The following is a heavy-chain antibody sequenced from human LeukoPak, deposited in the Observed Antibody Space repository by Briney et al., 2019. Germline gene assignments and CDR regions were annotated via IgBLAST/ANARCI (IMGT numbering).Heavy chain of an antibody. V-gene: IGHV3-7*01. CDR3: ARGPSGYHST. CDR1: GFTVSSNS. J-gene: IGHJ4*02. D-gene: IGHD5-12*01. CDR2: IKQDGSEK. Sequence: AGGSLRLSCTVSGFTVSSNSMSWVRQAPGKGLEWVANIKQDGSEKYYVDSVKGRFTISRDNAKNSLYLQMNSLRAEDTAVYYCARGPSGYHSTGGQGTLVTVSS.